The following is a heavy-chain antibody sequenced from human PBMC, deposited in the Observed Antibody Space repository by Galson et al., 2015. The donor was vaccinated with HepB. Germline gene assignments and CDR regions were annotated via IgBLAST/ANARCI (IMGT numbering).Heavy chain of an antibody. CDR2: INPNSGGT. Sequence: SVKVSCKASGHTFTGYYMHWVRQAPGQGLEWMGRINPNSGGTNYAQKFQGRVTMTRDTSISTAYMELSRLRSDDTVVYYCARSQRTYYYYDSSGGDAFDIWGQGTMVTVSS. V-gene: IGHV1-2*05. J-gene: IGHJ3*02. CDR1: GHTFTGYY. CDR3: ARSQRTYYYYDSSGGDAFDI. D-gene: IGHD3-22*01.